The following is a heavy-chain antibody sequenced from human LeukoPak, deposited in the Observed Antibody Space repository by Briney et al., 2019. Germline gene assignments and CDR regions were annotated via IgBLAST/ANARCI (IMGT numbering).Heavy chain of an antibody. CDR3: ARGSGIAVAGTPSPFDY. Sequence: GRSLRLSCAASGFTFSSYAVHWVRQAPGKGLEWVAVISYDGSNKYYADSVKGRFTISRDNFKNTLYLQMNSLRAEDTAVYYCARGSGIAVAGTPSPFDYWGQGTLVTVSS. CDR2: ISYDGSNK. V-gene: IGHV3-30-3*01. D-gene: IGHD6-19*01. CDR1: GFTFSSYA. J-gene: IGHJ4*02.